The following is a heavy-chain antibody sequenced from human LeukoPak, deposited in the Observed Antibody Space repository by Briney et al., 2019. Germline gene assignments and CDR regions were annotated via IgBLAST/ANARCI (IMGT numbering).Heavy chain of an antibody. J-gene: IGHJ4*02. CDR1: GFTFTSDA. Sequence: PGGSLRLSCVASGFTFTSDAMNWVRQLPGKRLEWVAYVSGSGSTVYYADSVKGRFTVSRDNGKSSLYLQMNSLRVEDTALYYCVRQFASWGQGTLVTVSS. V-gene: IGHV3-48*01. CDR2: VSGSGSTV. CDR3: VRQFAS.